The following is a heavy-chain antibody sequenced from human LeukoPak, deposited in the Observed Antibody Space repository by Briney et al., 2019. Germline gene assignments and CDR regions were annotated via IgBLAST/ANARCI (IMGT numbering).Heavy chain of an antibody. CDR1: GGSISSYY. CDR2: IYYSGST. CDR3: AREGHETTGIIDF. J-gene: IGHJ4*02. V-gene: IGHV4-59*01. Sequence: PSETLSLTCTVSGGSISSYYWSWIRQPPGKGLEWIGYIYYSGSTNYNPSLKSRVTISVDTSKNQFSLKLSSVTAADTAVYYCAREGHETTGIIDFWGQGIVVTVSS. D-gene: IGHD1-14*01.